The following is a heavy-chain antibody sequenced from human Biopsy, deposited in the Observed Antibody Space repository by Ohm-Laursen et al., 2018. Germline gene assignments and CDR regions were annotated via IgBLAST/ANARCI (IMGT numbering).Heavy chain of an antibody. CDR1: GGTFSNYA. V-gene: IGHV1-69*10. D-gene: IGHD3-3*01. CDR3: ATPFQYYDSWGGYPPFDH. J-gene: IGHJ4*02. CDR2: IIAVSGLA. Sequence: GASVKASCNASGGTFSNYAISWVRQAPGDGLEWMGGIIAVSGLANYAPKLQGRVSITADKSTTTAYMELSNLKSEDTAVYYCATPFQYYDSWGGYPPFDHWGQGTLVTVSS.